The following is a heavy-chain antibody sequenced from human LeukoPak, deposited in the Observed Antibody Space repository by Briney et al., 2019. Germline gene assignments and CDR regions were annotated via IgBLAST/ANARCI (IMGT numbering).Heavy chain of an antibody. D-gene: IGHD1-1*01. CDR1: GFTFSSYA. CDR2: LSGSGGRT. CDR3: AKDASGARYYYYYGMDV. V-gene: IGHV3-23*01. J-gene: IGHJ6*02. Sequence: PGGSLRLSCAASGFTFSSYAMSWVRQAPGKGMDRVSALSGSGGRTYYAASVKGRFPISRDNSKNTLYLQMNSLRAEDTAVYYCAKDASGARYYYYYGMDVWGQGTTVTVSS.